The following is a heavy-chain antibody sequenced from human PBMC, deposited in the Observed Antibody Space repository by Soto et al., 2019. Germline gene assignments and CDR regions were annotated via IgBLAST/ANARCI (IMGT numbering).Heavy chain of an antibody. CDR1: GFSYSSYG. V-gene: IGHV3-30*18. CDR2: ISFHGGNR. J-gene: IGHJ6*01. Sequence: GGSLRLSCAASGFSYSSYGMHWVRQAPGKGLEWVAVISFHGGNRYYADSVRGRFTFYGDNSKTRLYLQMNSLRDEDTAEYSCAKDLAYYDRSGAPRLGYYSYGRDGWGRGTTVT. CDR3: AKDLAYYDRSGAPRLGYYSYGRDG. D-gene: IGHD3-22*01.